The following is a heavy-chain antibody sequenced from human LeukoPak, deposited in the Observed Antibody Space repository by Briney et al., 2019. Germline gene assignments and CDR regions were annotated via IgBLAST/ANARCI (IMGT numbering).Heavy chain of an antibody. CDR2: VSSDSTGI. J-gene: IGHJ4*02. Sequence: GGSLSLSCAASGFIFSSYHMNWVRQAPGKRSEWISYVSSDSTGIYYADSVKGRFTISRDNAKNSLFLQMDSLRVEDTAVYYCASNSLTRAKGTDYWGQGTLVTVSS. CDR3: ASNSLTRAKGTDY. V-gene: IGHV3-48*01. CDR1: GFIFSSYH. D-gene: IGHD3-9*01.